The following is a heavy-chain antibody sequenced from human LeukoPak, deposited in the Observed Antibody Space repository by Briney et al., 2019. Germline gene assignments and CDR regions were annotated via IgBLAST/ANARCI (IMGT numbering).Heavy chain of an antibody. D-gene: IGHD1-26*01. CDR2: IYSGGGT. CDR3: AREGSAPVEGAFDI. Sequence: GGSLRLSCAASGFTVSSNYMSWVRQAPGKGLEWVSVIYSGGGTYYADSVKGRFTISRDNSKNTLYLQMNSLRAEDTAVYYCAREGSAPVEGAFDIWGQGTMVTVSS. V-gene: IGHV3-53*01. CDR1: GFTVSSNY. J-gene: IGHJ3*02.